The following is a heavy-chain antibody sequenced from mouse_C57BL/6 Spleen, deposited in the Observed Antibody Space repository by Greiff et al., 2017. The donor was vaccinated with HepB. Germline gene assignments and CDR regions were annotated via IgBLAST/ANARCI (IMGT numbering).Heavy chain of an antibody. CDR2: INPSTGGT. Sequence: VQLKQSGPELVKPGASVKISCKASGYSFTGYYMNWVKQSPEKSLEWIGEINPSTGGTTYNQKFKAKATLTVDKSSSSAYMQLKSLTSEDSAVYYCTRGLRFAYWSQGTLVTVSA. CDR1: GYSFTGYY. V-gene: IGHV1-42*01. J-gene: IGHJ3*01. D-gene: IGHD2-2*01. CDR3: TRGLRFAY.